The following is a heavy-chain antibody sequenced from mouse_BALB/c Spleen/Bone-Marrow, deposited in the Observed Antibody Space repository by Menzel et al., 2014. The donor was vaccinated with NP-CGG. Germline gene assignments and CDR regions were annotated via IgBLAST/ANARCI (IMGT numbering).Heavy chain of an antibody. CDR1: DYSFTSYW. CDR2: INPSNGRN. CDR3: ARYDGPAWFAY. J-gene: IGHJ3*01. Sequence: VQLQQSGAELVKPGASVRLSCKASDYSFTSYWIHWVKQRPGQGLEWIGEINPSNGRNNYNEKFKNKATLTVDKSSSTAYMQLSSLTSEDSAVYYCARYDGPAWFAYWGQGTLVTVSA. D-gene: IGHD2-3*01. V-gene: IGHV1S81*02.